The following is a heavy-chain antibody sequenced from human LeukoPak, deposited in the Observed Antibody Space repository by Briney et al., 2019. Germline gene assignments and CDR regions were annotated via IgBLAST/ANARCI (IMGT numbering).Heavy chain of an antibody. D-gene: IGHD3-10*01. CDR2: ISSSGSTI. J-gene: IGHJ6*02. Sequence: PGGSLRLSCAASGFTFSDYYMSWIRQAPGKGLEWVSYISSSGSTIYYADSVKGRFTISRDNAKNSLYLQMNSLRAEDTAVYYCARVLLWFGELLSYYYYGMDVWGQGTTVTVSS. V-gene: IGHV3-11*01. CDR1: GFTFSDYY. CDR3: ARVLLWFGELLSYYYYGMDV.